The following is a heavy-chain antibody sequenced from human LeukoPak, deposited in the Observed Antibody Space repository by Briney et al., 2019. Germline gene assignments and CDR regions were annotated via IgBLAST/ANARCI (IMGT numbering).Heavy chain of an antibody. Sequence: ASVKVSCKASGGTFSSYAISWVRQAPGQGLEWMGGIIPIFGTANYAQKFQGRVTITADESTSTAYMELSSLRSEDTAVYYCARARTIVVVPAANGYYGMDVWGQGTTVTVSS. D-gene: IGHD2-2*01. CDR3: ARARTIVVVPAANGYYGMDV. V-gene: IGHV1-69*13. CDR2: IIPIFGTA. CDR1: GGTFSSYA. J-gene: IGHJ6*02.